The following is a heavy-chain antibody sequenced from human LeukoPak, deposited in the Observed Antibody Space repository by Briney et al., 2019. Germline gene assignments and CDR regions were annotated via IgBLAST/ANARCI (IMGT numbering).Heavy chain of an antibody. Sequence: GASVKVSCKASGYTFTTYGISWVRQAPGQGLEWMGWISAYYTNTNYAQKFQGRVTMTTDTSTSTAYMELRSLRSDDTAVYYCARSGMVTDFDYWGQGTLVTVSS. V-gene: IGHV1-18*01. CDR2: ISAYYTNT. D-gene: IGHD5-18*01. J-gene: IGHJ4*02. CDR1: GYTFTTYG. CDR3: ARSGMVTDFDY.